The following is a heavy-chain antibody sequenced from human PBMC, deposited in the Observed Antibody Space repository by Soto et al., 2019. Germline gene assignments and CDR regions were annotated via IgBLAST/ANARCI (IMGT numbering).Heavy chain of an antibody. CDR1: GFTFSSYS. CDR3: AREWDGDGYDSGWFDP. Sequence: EVQLVESGGGLVQPGGSLRLSYAASGFTFSSYSMNWVRQAPGKGLEWVSYISSSSRTIYCADSVKGRFTISRDNAKNXLYLQMNSLRAEDTAVYYCAREWDGDGYDSGWFDPWGQGTLVTVSS. J-gene: IGHJ5*02. V-gene: IGHV3-48*01. D-gene: IGHD5-12*01. CDR2: ISSSSRTI.